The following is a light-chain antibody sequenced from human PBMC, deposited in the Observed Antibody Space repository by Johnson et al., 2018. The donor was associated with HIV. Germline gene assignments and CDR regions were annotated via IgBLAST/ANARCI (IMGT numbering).Light chain of an antibody. CDR1: SSNIGNNY. J-gene: IGLJ1*01. V-gene: IGLV1-51*01. CDR3: GTWDSSLSAYV. CDR2: DNN. Sequence: QSVLTQPPSVSAAPGQKVTISCSGSSSNIGNNYVSWYQQLPGTAPKLLIYDNNKRPSGIPDLFSGSKSGTSATLGITGLQTGDEADYYCGTWDSSLSAYVFGTGTKVTV.